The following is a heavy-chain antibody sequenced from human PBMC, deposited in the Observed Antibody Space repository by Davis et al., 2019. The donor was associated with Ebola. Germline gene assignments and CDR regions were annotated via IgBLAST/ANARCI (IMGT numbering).Heavy chain of an antibody. V-gene: IGHV3-23*01. Sequence: GESLKISCAASAFTFSSYAMNWVRQAPGKGLEWVSSISDSGRNTFYADSVKGRFTVSRDNSKNTLYLQMNSLRAEDTAIYYCAKQGGSSGWYYFDYWGQGTLVTVSS. CDR1: AFTFSSYA. CDR2: ISDSGRNT. CDR3: AKQGGSSGWYYFDY. D-gene: IGHD6-19*01. J-gene: IGHJ4*02.